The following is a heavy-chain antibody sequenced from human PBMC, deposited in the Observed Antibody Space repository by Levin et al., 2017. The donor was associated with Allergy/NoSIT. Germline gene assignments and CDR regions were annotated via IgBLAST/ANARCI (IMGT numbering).Heavy chain of an antibody. Sequence: GESLKISCAASGFTFSDYAMTWVRQAPGKGLEWVSVITGGGFNTYYGDSVKGRFTVSRDNSKNTLYLELNSLRAEDPSVYYCAKKQGGTSGFSFDVWGQGTMVTVSS. J-gene: IGHJ3*01. CDR2: ITGGGFNT. V-gene: IGHV3-23*01. CDR3: AKKQGGTSGFSFDV. D-gene: IGHD1-1*01. CDR1: GFTFSDYA.